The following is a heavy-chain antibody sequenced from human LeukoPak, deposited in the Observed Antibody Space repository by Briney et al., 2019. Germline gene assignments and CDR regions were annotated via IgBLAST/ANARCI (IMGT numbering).Heavy chain of an antibody. D-gene: IGHD3-22*01. CDR2: ISGSGGST. Sequence: GGSLRLSCAASGFTVSGNYMSWVRQAPGKGLEWVSAISGSGGSTYYADSVKGRFTISRDNSKNTLYLQMNSLRAEDTAVYYCAKAKKGYYDSKDYWGQGTLVTVSS. J-gene: IGHJ4*02. V-gene: IGHV3-23*01. CDR3: AKAKKGYYDSKDY. CDR1: GFTVSGNY.